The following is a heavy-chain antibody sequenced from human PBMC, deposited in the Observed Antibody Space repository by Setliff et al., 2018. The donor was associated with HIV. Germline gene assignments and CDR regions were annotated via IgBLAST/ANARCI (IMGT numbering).Heavy chain of an antibody. D-gene: IGHD6-19*01. V-gene: IGHV4-39*07. CDR1: GGSISSSSYY. Sequence: SETLSLTCTVSGGSISSSSYYWGWIRQPPGKGLEWIGSIYYSGSTYYNPSLKSRVTISVDTSKNQFSLKLSSVTAADTAVYYCARDRWNHGIIIAVADWGKGTTVTVSS. CDR3: ARDRWNHGIIIAVAD. CDR2: IYYSGST. J-gene: IGHJ6*04.